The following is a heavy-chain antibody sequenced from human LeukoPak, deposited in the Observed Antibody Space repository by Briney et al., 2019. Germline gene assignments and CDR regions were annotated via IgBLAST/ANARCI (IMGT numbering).Heavy chain of an antibody. Sequence: TFTGXXMHWXXRAXGXXXXWMGWINPNSGGTNYAQKFQGWVTMTRDTSISTAYMELSRLRSDDTAVYYCARGSSGQTFDPWGQGTLVTVSS. CDR2: INPNSGGT. J-gene: IGHJ5*02. V-gene: IGHV1-2*04. CDR3: ARGSSGQTFDP. CDR1: TFTGXX. D-gene: IGHD6-19*01.